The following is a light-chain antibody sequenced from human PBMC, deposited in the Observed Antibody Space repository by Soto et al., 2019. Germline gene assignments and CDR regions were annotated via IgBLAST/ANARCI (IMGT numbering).Light chain of an antibody. J-gene: IGKJ1*01. CDR3: QQYNTYA. V-gene: IGKV1-5*01. Sequence: DIQMTQSPSSLSASVGDRVTITCQANHDIRNYLNWYQQKPGTAPKLLIYHASTLESGVPSRFSGSGSGTEFSLTISSLQPDDFATYYCQQYNTYAFGQGTKVDIK. CDR2: HAS. CDR1: HDIRNY.